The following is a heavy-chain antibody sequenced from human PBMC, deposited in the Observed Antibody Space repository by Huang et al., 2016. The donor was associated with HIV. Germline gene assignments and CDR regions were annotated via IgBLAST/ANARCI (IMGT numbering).Heavy chain of an antibody. CDR3: ARTGSYYYGSGIYHFGDY. Sequence: QVQLVESGGGVVQPGRSLRLSCAASGFAFSSFAMHGGRQAPGKSLQWLAWISTDGTIKNYADAVRGRFTSSRDNSKGTVYLQMNSLRPEDTAVYSCARTGSYYYGSGIYHFGDYWGQGTLVTVSS. J-gene: IGHJ4*02. V-gene: IGHV3-30*01. D-gene: IGHD3-10*01. CDR2: ISTDGTIK. CDR1: GFAFSSFA.